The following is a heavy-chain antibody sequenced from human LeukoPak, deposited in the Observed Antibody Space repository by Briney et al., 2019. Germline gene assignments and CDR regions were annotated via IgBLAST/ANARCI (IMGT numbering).Heavy chain of an antibody. Sequence: GGSLRLSCAASGFTFSSYAMSWVRQAPGKGLEWVSAISGSGGSTYYADSMKGRFTISRDNSKNTLYLQMNSLRAEDTAVYYCAKSSRDSSTFDYWGQGTLVTVSS. CDR1: GFTFSSYA. CDR3: AKSSRDSSTFDY. J-gene: IGHJ4*02. CDR2: ISGSGGST. V-gene: IGHV3-23*01. D-gene: IGHD3-22*01.